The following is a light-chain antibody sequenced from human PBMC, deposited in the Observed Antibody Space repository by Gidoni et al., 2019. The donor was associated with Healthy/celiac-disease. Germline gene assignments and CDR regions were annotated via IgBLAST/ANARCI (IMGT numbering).Light chain of an antibody. Sequence: QSALTQPASVSGSPGQSNTISCTGTSSAGGGYNYVSWYQQHPGKAPKLMTHDVSNRSSGVSNRFSGSKSGNTASLTISGLQAEDEADYYCSSYTCSSTLVFGGGTKLTVL. CDR1: SSAGGGYNY. CDR3: SSYTCSSTLV. J-gene: IGLJ3*02. V-gene: IGLV2-14*01. CDR2: DVS.